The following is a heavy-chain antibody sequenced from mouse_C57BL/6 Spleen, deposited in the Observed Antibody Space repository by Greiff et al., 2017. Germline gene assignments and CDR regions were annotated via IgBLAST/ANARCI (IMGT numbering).Heavy chain of an antibody. V-gene: IGHV3-6*01. J-gene: IGHJ3*01. CDR2: ISYDGSN. Sequence: EVKLQESGPGLVKPSQSLSLTCSVTGYSITSGYYWNWIRQFPGNKLEWMGYISYDGSNNYNPSLKNRISITRDTSKNQFFLKLNSVTTEDTATYYCAREGDYDGLFAYWGQGTLVTVSA. D-gene: IGHD2-4*01. CDR3: AREGDYDGLFAY. CDR1: GYSITSGYY.